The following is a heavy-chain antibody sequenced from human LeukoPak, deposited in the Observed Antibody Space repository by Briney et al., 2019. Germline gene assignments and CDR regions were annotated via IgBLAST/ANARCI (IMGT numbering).Heavy chain of an antibody. V-gene: IGHV3-23*01. D-gene: IGHD3-10*01. CDR2: ISGSGGST. J-gene: IGHJ4*02. CDR1: GFTFSSYA. CDR3: AVDYGSGSLHYFDY. Sequence: GGSLRLSCAASGFTFSSYAMSWVRQAPGKGLEWVSAISGSGGSTYYADSVKGRFTISRDNPKNTLYLQMNSLRAEDTAVYYCAVDYGSGSLHYFDYWGQGTLVTVSS.